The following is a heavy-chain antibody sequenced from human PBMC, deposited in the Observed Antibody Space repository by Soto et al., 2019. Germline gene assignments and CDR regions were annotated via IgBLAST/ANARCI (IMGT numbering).Heavy chain of an antibody. CDR3: AKDLSDFWSGYPHDAFDI. D-gene: IGHD3-3*01. J-gene: IGHJ3*02. Sequence: EVQLLESGGGLVQPGGSLRLSCAASGFTFSSYAMNWVRQAPGKGLEWVSDISGSGGSTYYSDSVKGRFTISRDNSKNTLYLQMNSLRAEDTAVYYCAKDLSDFWSGYPHDAFDIWGQGTMVTVSS. V-gene: IGHV3-23*01. CDR2: ISGSGGST. CDR1: GFTFSSYA.